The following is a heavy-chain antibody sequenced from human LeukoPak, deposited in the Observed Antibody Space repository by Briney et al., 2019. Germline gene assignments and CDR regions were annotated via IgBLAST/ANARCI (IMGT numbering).Heavy chain of an antibody. CDR1: GFTFSSYG. Sequence: GRSLRLSCAASGFTFSSYGMQWVRQAPGKGLEWVAVISYDGSNKYYADSVKGRFTISRDNSKNTLYLQMNSLRAEDTAVYYCAKDTRRFSSGYYLFDYWGQGTLVTVSS. D-gene: IGHD3-22*01. CDR2: ISYDGSNK. CDR3: AKDTRRFSSGYYLFDY. V-gene: IGHV3-30*18. J-gene: IGHJ4*02.